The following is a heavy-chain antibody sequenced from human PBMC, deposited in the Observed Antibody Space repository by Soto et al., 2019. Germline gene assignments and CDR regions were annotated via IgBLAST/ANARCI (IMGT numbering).Heavy chain of an antibody. Sequence: QVQLVESGGGVVQPGTSLRVSCAASGFTFRNYGMHWVRQAPGQGLEWVAVIWYDGSKKYYADSVKGRFTISRDNSKNTLYLHMNSRGVEDTAVYYWARDDYGYESYDFDYWGQGTLVTVSS. D-gene: IGHD4-17*01. V-gene: IGHV3-33*01. CDR3: ARDDYGYESYDFDY. J-gene: IGHJ4*02. CDR1: GFTFRNYG. CDR2: IWYDGSKK.